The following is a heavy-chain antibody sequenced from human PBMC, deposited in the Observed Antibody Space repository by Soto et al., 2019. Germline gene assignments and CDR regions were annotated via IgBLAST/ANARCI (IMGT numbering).Heavy chain of an antibody. V-gene: IGHV4-59*11. CDR2: IYYSVNT. Sequence: PSETLSLTCTVSGGSLSHHYWSWIRQPPGKGLEWIGHIYYSVNTNYNPSLRSRVTISVDTSKDQFSLNLSSVTAADTALYFCARYDFWSGYHVDWGRGTLVTVSS. CDR1: GGSLSHHY. J-gene: IGHJ4*02. CDR3: ARYDFWSGYHVD. D-gene: IGHD3-3*01.